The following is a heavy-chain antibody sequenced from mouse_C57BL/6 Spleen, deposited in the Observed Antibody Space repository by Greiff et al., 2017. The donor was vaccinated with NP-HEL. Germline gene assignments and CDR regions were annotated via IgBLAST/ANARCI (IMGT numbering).Heavy chain of an antibody. D-gene: IGHD1-1*01. J-gene: IGHJ3*01. CDR1: GYTFTSYW. CDR3: ARERVRTVVATVGFAY. V-gene: IGHV1-59*01. CDR2: IDPSDSYP. Sequence: QVQLQQPGAELVRPGTSVKLSCKASGYTFTSYWMHWVKQRPGQGLEWIGVIDPSDSYPNYNQKFKGKATLTVDTSSSTAYMQLSSLTSEDSAVYYCARERVRTVVATVGFAYWGQGTLVTVSA.